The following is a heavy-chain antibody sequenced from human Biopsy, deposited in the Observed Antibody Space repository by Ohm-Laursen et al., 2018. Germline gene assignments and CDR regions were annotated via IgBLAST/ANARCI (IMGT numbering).Heavy chain of an antibody. CDR2: INHSGST. CDR3: AVKSYFSTSFDP. J-gene: IGHJ5*02. Sequence: GTLSLTCAVSGGSFNDYSWTWIRQSPGKGLEWIGEINHSGSTNFNPSFKSRVTISVDTSKNQFSLKLSSVTAADTAVYYCAVKSYFSTSFDPWGQGTLVTVSS. V-gene: IGHV4-34*01. CDR1: GGSFNDYS. D-gene: IGHD1-26*01.